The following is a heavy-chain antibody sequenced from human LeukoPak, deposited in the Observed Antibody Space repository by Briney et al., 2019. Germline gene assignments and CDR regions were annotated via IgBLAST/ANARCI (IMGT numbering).Heavy chain of an antibody. CDR3: ARGVRGGRNWLDP. Sequence: SETLSLTCAVSGGSISSGGYSWSWIRQPPGKGLEWIGYIYHSGSTYYNPSLKSRVTISVDRSKNQFSLKLSSVTAADTAVYYCARGVRGGRNWLDPWGQGTLVTVSS. CDR1: GGSISSGGYS. J-gene: IGHJ5*02. V-gene: IGHV4-30-2*01. D-gene: IGHD2-8*01. CDR2: IYHSGST.